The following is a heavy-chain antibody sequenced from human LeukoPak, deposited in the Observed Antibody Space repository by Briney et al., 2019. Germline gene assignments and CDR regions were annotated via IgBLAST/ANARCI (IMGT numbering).Heavy chain of an antibody. D-gene: IGHD3-22*01. CDR2: IWYDGSNK. J-gene: IGHJ4*02. CDR1: GFTFSSYG. V-gene: IGHV3-33*06. Sequence: GGSLRLSCAASGFTFSSYGMHWVRQAPGKGLEWVAVIWYDGSNKYYADSVKGRFTIARDNSKNTLYLQMNSLRAEDTAVYYCAKEQYYYDSSGYYPLFDYWGQGTLVTVSS. CDR3: AKEQYYYDSSGYYPLFDY.